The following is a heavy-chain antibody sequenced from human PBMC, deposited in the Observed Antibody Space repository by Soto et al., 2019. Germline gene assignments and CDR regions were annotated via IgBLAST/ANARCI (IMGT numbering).Heavy chain of an antibody. CDR3: ARGRGYCSGGSCYEGYYYYMDV. J-gene: IGHJ6*03. CDR2: INHSGST. V-gene: IGHV4-34*01. CDR1: GGSFSGYY. Sequence: SETLSLTCAVYGGSFSGYYWSWIRQPPGKGLEWIGEINHSGSTNYNPSLKSRVTISVDTSKNQFSLKLSSVTAADTAVYYCARGRGYCSGGSCYEGYYYYMDVWGKGTTVTVSS. D-gene: IGHD2-15*01.